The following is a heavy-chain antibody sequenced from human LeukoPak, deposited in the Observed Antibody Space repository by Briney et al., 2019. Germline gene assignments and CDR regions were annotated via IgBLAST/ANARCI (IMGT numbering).Heavy chain of an antibody. Sequence: PSETLSLTCAVSGGSISSGGYSWSWIRQPPGKGLEWIGYIYRSGSTYYNPSLKSRVTISVDRSKNQFSLRLSSVTAADTAMYYCARGGDDAFDIWGQGTMVTVSS. D-gene: IGHD4-17*01. J-gene: IGHJ3*02. CDR3: ARGGDDAFDI. V-gene: IGHV4-30-2*01. CDR1: GGSISSGGYS. CDR2: IYRSGST.